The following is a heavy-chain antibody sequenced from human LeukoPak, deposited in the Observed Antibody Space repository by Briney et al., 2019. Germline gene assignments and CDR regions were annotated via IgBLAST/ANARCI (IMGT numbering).Heavy chain of an antibody. V-gene: IGHV1-2*06. Sequence: ASVKVSCNASGYTFTGYYMHWVRQAPGQGLEWMGRINPNSGGTNYAQKFQGRVTMTRDTSNSTAYMELSRLRSDDTAVYYCASQRNWNVYYYGMDVWGQGTTVTVSS. CDR3: ASQRNWNVYYYGMDV. D-gene: IGHD1-20*01. CDR2: INPNSGGT. J-gene: IGHJ6*02. CDR1: GYTFTGYY.